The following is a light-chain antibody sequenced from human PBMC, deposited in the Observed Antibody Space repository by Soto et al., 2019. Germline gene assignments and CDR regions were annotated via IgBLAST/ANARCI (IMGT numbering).Light chain of an antibody. CDR3: SSWTSGTTYV. V-gene: IGLV2-14*01. Sequence: QSVLTQPVSVSGSPGQSIAISCAGTISDVGAYNYVSWYQQHPGKAPKLLIYDVNNRPSGESNRFSGSKSGNTASLTISGLQAEDEADYYCSSWTSGTTYVFGSGTKVTVL. CDR1: ISDVGAYNY. CDR2: DVN. J-gene: IGLJ1*01.